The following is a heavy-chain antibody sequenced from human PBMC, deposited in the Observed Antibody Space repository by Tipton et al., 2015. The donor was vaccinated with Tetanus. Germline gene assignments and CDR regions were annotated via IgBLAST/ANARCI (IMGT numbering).Heavy chain of an antibody. CDR1: GGTFTNYA. CDR2: ITPIFGTT. V-gene: IGHV1-69*01. CDR3: ARAGIVVAATPWY. D-gene: IGHD2-15*01. J-gene: IGHJ4*02. Sequence: QLVQSGAEMKKPGSSVKVSCKASGGTFTNYALSWVRQAPGQGLEWVGGITPIFGTTNSAPKFQGRVTITADESTNTAYMELSSLRSEDTAVYYCARAGIVVAATPWYWGQGTLVTVSS.